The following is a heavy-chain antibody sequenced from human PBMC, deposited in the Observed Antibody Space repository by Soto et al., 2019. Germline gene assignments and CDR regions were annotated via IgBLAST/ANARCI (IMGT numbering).Heavy chain of an antibody. CDR3: ARHLLHFYTALEIPYNDAFDI. CDR2: MDWDDDT. CDR1: GFSLSTSGKR. D-gene: IGHD5-18*01. Sequence: SGPTLENPTQTLTLTCTSTGFSLSTSGKRVSWIRQPPWKVVEWLSRMDWDDDTFYSTSLKTRLTISKDTSKNQVVLTMTNMDPVDTATYYCARHLLHFYTALEIPYNDAFDISGQGTIVTVSS. J-gene: IGHJ3*02. V-gene: IGHV2-70*04.